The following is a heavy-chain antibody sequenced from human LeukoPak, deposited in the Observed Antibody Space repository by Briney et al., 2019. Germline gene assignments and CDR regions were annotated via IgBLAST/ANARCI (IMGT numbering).Heavy chain of an antibody. CDR1: GFTFSSYE. D-gene: IGHD3-3*01. J-gene: IGHJ5*02. CDR3: ARFRMGRFLEWNWFDP. V-gene: IGHV4-34*01. CDR2: INHSGST. Sequence: GSLRLSCAASGFTFSSYEMNWVRQPPGKGLEWIGEINHSGSTNYNPSLKSRVTISVDTSKNQFSLKLSSVTAADTAVYYCARFRMGRFLEWNWFDPWGQGTLVTVSS.